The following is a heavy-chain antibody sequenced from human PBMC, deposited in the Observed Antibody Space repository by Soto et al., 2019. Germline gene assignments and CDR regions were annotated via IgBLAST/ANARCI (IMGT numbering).Heavy chain of an antibody. D-gene: IGHD3-10*01. CDR3: ARVVTMVRGVHGMDV. CDR1: CGSISSSNW. CDR2: IYHSGST. J-gene: IGHJ6*02. Sequence: SETLSLTCAVSCGSISSSNWWSWVRQPPGKGLEWIGEIYHSGSTNYNPSLKSRVTISVDKSKNQFSLKLSSVTAADTAVYYCARVVTMVRGVHGMDVWGQGTTVTVSS. V-gene: IGHV4-4*02.